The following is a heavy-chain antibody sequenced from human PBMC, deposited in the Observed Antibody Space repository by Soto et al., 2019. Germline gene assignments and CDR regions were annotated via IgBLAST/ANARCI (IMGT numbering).Heavy chain of an antibody. Sequence: SSETLSLTCIVSGDSVTSGSYYWTWLRQPPGKGLEWIGYISYTGRTKYNPSLQSRVTISVDTSKNDFSLNLSSVTAADTAVYFCAREWGLLPYYVMNVWGHGTAVTVSS. J-gene: IGHJ6*02. CDR2: ISYTGRT. CDR3: AREWGLLPYYVMNV. D-gene: IGHD7-27*01. CDR1: GDSVTSGSYY. V-gene: IGHV4-61*03.